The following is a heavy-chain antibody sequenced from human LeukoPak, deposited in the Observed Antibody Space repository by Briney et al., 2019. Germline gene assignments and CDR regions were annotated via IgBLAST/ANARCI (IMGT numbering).Heavy chain of an antibody. J-gene: IGHJ6*02. Sequence: GGSLRLSCAASGFTFRNYGMHWVRQVPGKGLEWVAVISYDGSNKYFADSVKGRFTISRDNSKNTLYLQMNSLRAEDTAVYYCAKEEEIFGVSYYGMDVWGQGTTVTVSS. D-gene: IGHD3-3*01. CDR3: AKEEEIFGVSYYGMDV. V-gene: IGHV3-30*18. CDR1: GFTFRNYG. CDR2: ISYDGSNK.